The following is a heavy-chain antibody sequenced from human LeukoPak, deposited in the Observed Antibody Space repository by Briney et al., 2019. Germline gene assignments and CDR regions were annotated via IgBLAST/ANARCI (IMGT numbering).Heavy chain of an antibody. CDR1: GGSISSSSYY. V-gene: IGHV4-39*01. CDR3: ARHEGLDFWSGYYTAGFDY. D-gene: IGHD3-3*01. CDR2: IYYSGST. Sequence: PSETLSLTCTVSGGSISSSSYYWGWIRQPPGKRLEWIGSIYYSGSTYYNPSLKSRVTISVDTSKNQFSLKLSSVTAADTAVYYCARHEGLDFWSGYYTAGFDYWGQGTLVTVSS. J-gene: IGHJ4*02.